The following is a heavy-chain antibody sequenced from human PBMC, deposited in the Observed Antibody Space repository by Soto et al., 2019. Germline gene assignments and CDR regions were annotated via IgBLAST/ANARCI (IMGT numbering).Heavy chain of an antibody. V-gene: IGHV3-23*01. CDR2: ISGSGGST. J-gene: IGHJ6*02. CDR1: GFTFSGYA. CDR3: AKDQEVQPYGMDV. D-gene: IGHD1-1*01. Sequence: GGSLRLSCAASGFTFSGYAMSWVRQAPGKGLEWVSAISGSGGSTYYADSVKGRFTISRDNSKNTLYLQMNSLRAEDTAVYYCAKDQEVQPYGMDVWGQGTTVTVSS.